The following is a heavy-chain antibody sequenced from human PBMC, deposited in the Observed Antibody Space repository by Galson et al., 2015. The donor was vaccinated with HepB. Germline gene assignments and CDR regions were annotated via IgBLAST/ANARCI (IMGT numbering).Heavy chain of an antibody. D-gene: IGHD3-22*01. J-gene: IGHJ3*02. CDR2: IWYDGSNK. Sequence: SLRLSCAASGFTFSSYGMHWVRQAPGKGLEWVAVIWYDGSNKYYTDSVKGRFTISRDNSKNTLYLQMNSLRAEDTAVYYCARDSMIGHDAFDIWGQGTMVTVSS. CDR1: GFTFSSYG. CDR3: ARDSMIGHDAFDI. V-gene: IGHV3-33*01.